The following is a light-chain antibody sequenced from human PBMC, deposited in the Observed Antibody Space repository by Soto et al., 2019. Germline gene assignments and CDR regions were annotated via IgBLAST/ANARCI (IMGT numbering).Light chain of an antibody. CDR1: NIGGKN. V-gene: IGLV3-9*01. J-gene: IGLJ3*02. Sequence: SYELPQPLSVSVALGQTARITCGGNNIGGKNVHWYQLNPGQAPVLVIYRDFNRPSGIPERFSGSNSGNTATLAISGAQAEDDADYYCQVWDSSPVVFGGGTKLTVL. CDR2: RDF. CDR3: QVWDSSPVV.